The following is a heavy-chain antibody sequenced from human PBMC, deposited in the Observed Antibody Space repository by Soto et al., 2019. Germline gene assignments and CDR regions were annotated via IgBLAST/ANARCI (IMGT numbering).Heavy chain of an antibody. CDR1: GGSISSGGYY. V-gene: IGHV4-31*03. J-gene: IGHJ6*03. Sequence: QVQLQESGPGLAKPSQTLSLTCTVSGGSISSGGYYWSWIRQHPGKGLEWIGYIYYSGSTYYNPSLKSRVTMSVDTSENQFSLRLSSVTAADTAVYYCARKDSGYADYMDVWGKGTTVTVSS. D-gene: IGHD5-12*01. CDR3: ARKDSGYADYMDV. CDR2: IYYSGST.